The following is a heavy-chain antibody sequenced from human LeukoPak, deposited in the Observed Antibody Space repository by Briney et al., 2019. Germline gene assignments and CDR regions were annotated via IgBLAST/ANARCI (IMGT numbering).Heavy chain of an antibody. Sequence: PGGSLRLSCAASGFTFSSYWMSWVRQAPGKGLEWVANIKQDRNEKYYVDSVKGRFTISRDNAKNSLYLQMNSLRAEDTAVYYCARDEDLGPPAGGYFDYWGQGTLVTVSS. V-gene: IGHV3-7*03. CDR1: GFTFSSYW. CDR2: IKQDRNEK. J-gene: IGHJ4*02. D-gene: IGHD6-25*01. CDR3: ARDEDLGPPAGGYFDY.